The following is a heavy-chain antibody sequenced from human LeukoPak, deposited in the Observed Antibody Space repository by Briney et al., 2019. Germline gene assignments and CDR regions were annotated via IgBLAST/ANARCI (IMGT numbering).Heavy chain of an antibody. CDR3: ARENTYYDILTGYYSGYFDY. CDR2: IVVGSGNT. CDR1: GFTFTKSA. J-gene: IGHJ4*02. D-gene: IGHD3-9*01. V-gene: IGHV1-58*01. Sequence: SVKVSCKASGFTFTKSALQWVRQARGQRLEWIGWIVVGSGNTDYAQKFQGRVTITADKSTSTAYMELSSLRSEDTAVYYCARENTYYDILTGYYSGYFDYWGQGTLVTVSS.